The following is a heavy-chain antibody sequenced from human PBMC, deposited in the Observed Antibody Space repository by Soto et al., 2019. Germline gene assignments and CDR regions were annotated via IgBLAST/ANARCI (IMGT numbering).Heavy chain of an antibody. Sequence: GGSLRLSCAASGFTFSSYAMSWVRQAPGKGLEWVSAISGSDGSTYYADSVKGRFTISRDNSKNTLYLQMNSLRAEDTAVYYCAKVAYYDFWSGPTRSPHFDYWGQGTLVTVSS. V-gene: IGHV3-23*01. CDR3: AKVAYYDFWSGPTRSPHFDY. J-gene: IGHJ4*02. D-gene: IGHD3-3*01. CDR1: GFTFSSYA. CDR2: ISGSDGST.